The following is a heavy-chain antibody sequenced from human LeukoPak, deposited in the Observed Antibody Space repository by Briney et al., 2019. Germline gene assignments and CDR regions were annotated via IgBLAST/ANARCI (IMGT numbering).Heavy chain of an antibody. D-gene: IGHD3-16*01. CDR1: GFTFDDYA. V-gene: IGHV3-9*01. CDR2: ISWNSGSI. CDR3: AKDARGGYYYYMDV. J-gene: IGHJ6*03. Sequence: GGSLRLPCAASGFTFDDYAMHWVRQAPGKGLEWVSGISWNSGSIGYADSVKGRFTISRDNAKNSLYLQMNSLRAEDTALYYCAKDARGGYYYYMDVWGKGTTVTVSS.